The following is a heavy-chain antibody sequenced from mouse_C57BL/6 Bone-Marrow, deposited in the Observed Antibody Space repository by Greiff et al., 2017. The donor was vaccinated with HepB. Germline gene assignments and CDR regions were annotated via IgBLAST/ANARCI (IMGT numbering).Heavy chain of an antibody. D-gene: IGHD2-1*01. Sequence: EVQRVESGGGLVQPGGSMKLSCVASGFTFSNYWMNWVRQSPEKGLEWVAQIRLKSDNYATHYAESVKGRFTISIDDSKSSVYLQMNNLRAEDTGIYYCTEWYSWFAYWGQGTLVTVSA. CDR2: IRLKSDNYAT. J-gene: IGHJ3*01. V-gene: IGHV6-3*01. CDR1: GFTFSNYW. CDR3: TEWYSWFAY.